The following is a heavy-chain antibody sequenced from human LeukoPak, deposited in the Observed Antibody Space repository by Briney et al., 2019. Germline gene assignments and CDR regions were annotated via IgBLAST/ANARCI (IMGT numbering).Heavy chain of an antibody. V-gene: IGHV1-46*01. D-gene: IGHD1-26*01. CDR2: INPSGGST. CDR3: AQDIQGTGSNIDY. J-gene: IGHJ4*02. CDR1: GYTFTNYD. Sequence: ASVKVSCKASGYTFTNYDLHWVRQAPGQGLEWMGIINPSGGSTSYEQKFQGRVTLTRDTSTSTVYMDLSSLRSEDTAVYYCAQDIQGTGSNIDYWGQGTLVTVSS.